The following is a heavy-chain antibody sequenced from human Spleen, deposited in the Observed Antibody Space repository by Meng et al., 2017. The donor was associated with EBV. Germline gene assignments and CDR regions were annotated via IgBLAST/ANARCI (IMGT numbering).Heavy chain of an antibody. CDR3: SRDLAGPRDF. D-gene: IGHD1-14*01. CDR1: EFSFSPYW. V-gene: IGHV3-74*01. Sequence: LLVSFGDTPVHPGASLGLSCAASEFSFSPYWLHWVCQAPGEGLAWVERINEDGTTTNNSDSVKGRFTIYRDNAKNRLYLQMNSLRVEDTAVYFCSRDLAGPRDFWGQGTLVTVSS. J-gene: IGHJ4*02. CDR2: INEDGTTT.